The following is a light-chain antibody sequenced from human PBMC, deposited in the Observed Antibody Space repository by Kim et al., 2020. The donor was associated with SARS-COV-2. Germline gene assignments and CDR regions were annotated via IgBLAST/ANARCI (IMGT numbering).Light chain of an antibody. CDR1: SGSIASNY. J-gene: IGLJ3*02. V-gene: IGLV6-57*01. CDR2: EDN. CDR3: QSYDSSLWV. Sequence: GKTVTISCTRSSGSIASNYVQWYHQRPGSSPTTVFYEDNQRPSGVPDRFSGAIDSSSNSASLTISGLKTEDEADFYCQSYDSSLWVFGGGPQLTVL.